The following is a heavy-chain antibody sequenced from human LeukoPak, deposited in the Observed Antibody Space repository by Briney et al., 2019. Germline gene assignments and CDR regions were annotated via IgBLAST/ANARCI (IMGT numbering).Heavy chain of an antibody. V-gene: IGHV1-2*02. Sequence: ASVKVSCKASGYTFTGYYMHWVRQAPGQGLEWMGWINPNSGGTNYAQKFQGRVTMTRDTSISTAYMELSRLRSDDTAVYYCARDQDTVVVVAALRQREMGGFDPWGQGTLVTVSS. CDR2: INPNSGGT. CDR1: GYTFTGYY. D-gene: IGHD2-15*01. J-gene: IGHJ5*02. CDR3: ARDQDTVVVVAALRQREMGGFDP.